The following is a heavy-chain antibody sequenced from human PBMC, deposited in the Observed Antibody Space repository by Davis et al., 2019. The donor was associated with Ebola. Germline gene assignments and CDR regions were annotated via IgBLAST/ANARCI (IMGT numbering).Heavy chain of an antibody. CDR3: AGEIQSGYDFWSGYHDYYYYGMDV. D-gene: IGHD3-3*01. V-gene: IGHV3-23*01. CDR1: GFTFSSYS. CDR2: ISGSGGST. Sequence: PGGSLRLSCAASGFTFSSYSMNWVRQAPGKGLEWVSAISGSGGSTYYADSVKGRFTISRDNSKNTLYLQMNSLRAEDTAVYYCAGEIQSGYDFWSGYHDYYYYGMDVWGQGTTVTVSS. J-gene: IGHJ6*02.